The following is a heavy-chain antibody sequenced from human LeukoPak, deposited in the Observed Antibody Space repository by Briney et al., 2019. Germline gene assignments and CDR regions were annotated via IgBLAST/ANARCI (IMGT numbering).Heavy chain of an antibody. J-gene: IGHJ5*02. CDR2: IYYSGST. V-gene: IGHV4-31*03. Sequence: PSQTLSLTCTVSGGSISSGGYYWSWIRQHPGKGLGWIGYIYYSGSTYYNPSLKSRVTISVDTSKNQFSLKLSSVTAADTAVYYCASLPMVRGVIWQNWFDPWGQGTLVTVSS. D-gene: IGHD3-10*01. CDR3: ASLPMVRGVIWQNWFDP. CDR1: GGSISSGGYY.